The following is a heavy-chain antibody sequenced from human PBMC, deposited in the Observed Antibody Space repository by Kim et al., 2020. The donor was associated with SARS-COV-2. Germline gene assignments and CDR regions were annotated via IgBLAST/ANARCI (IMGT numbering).Heavy chain of an antibody. D-gene: IGHD3-22*01. V-gene: IGHV4-31*03. CDR1: GVTISSGAYY. Sequence: SETLSLTCTVSGVTISSGAYYWIWIRQHPGKGLEWIGYIDYSVSTYYNPSLKSRVTISVDTSKNQFSLKLSSVTAADTAVYYCARARGGTMIVVVIGAFDIWGQGTMVTVSS. CDR3: ARARGGTMIVVVIGAFDI. CDR2: IDYSVST. J-gene: IGHJ3*02.